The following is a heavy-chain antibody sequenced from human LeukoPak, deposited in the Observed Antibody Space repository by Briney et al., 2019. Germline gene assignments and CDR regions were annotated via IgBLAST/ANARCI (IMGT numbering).Heavy chain of an antibody. J-gene: IGHJ1*01. D-gene: IGHD2/OR15-2a*01. CDR1: GFSFGSYG. CDR2: IRYGGSHQ. V-gene: IGHV3-33*01. CDR3: ARDSGTWFYLQD. Sequence: GRSLRLSCAASGFSFGSYGMHWVRQAPGKGLEWVAFIRYGGSHQFYADSVRGRFTISRDNPKNTLYLQMNSLRGEDTAVYFCARDSGTWFYLQDWGQGTLVAVSS.